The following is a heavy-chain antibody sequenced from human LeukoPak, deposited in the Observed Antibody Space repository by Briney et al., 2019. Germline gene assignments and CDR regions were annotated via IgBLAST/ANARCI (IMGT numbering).Heavy chain of an antibody. CDR3: ARAPGYYDSSGYYGDY. CDR2: INPNSGGT. D-gene: IGHD3-22*01. V-gene: IGHV1-2*02. Sequence: GASVKPSCKASGYTFTGYYMHWVRQAPGHGLEWMGWINPNSGGTNYAQKFQGRVTMTRDTSISTAYMELSRLRSDDTAVYYCARAPGYYDSSGYYGDYWGQGTLVTVSS. CDR1: GYTFTGYY. J-gene: IGHJ4*02.